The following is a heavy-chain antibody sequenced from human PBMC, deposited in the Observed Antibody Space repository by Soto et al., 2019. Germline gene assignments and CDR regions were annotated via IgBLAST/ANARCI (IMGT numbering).Heavy chain of an antibody. J-gene: IGHJ5*02. Sequence: ASVKVSCKASGGTFSSYAISWVRQAPGQGLEWMGGIIPIFGTANYAQKFQGRVTITADKSTSTAYMGLSSLRSEDTAVYYCARGSWRFNWFDPWGQGILVTVSS. CDR2: IIPIFGTA. CDR3: ARGSWRFNWFDP. CDR1: GGTFSSYA. V-gene: IGHV1-69*06. D-gene: IGHD3-10*01.